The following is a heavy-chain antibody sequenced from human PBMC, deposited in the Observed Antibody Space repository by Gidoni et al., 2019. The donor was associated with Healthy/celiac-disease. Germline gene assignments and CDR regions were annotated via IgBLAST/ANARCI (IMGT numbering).Heavy chain of an antibody. V-gene: IGHV3-30*18. J-gene: IGHJ4*02. D-gene: IGHD1-7*01. CDR3: AKNGNSGY. CDR2: IASDGSNQ. Sequence: QVQLVESGGGVVQPGRFRRLSGAASGFTFSSSGLPGVRQAPGTGLECVAVIASDGSNQCYADSVKGRFTISRDNSKNTLYLQMNSLRAEDTAVYDCAKNGNSGYWGQGTLVTVSS. CDR1: GFTFSSSG.